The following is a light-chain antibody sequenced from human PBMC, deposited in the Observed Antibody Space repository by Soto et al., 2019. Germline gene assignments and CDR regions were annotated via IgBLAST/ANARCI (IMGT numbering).Light chain of an antibody. V-gene: IGKV3-15*01. CDR1: QCVSSN. CDR3: QQYNNWPLT. CDR2: GAS. J-gene: IGKJ4*01. Sequence: EIVMTRSPATLSVSPGERATLSCRASQCVSSNLAWYQQKPGQAPRLLIYGASTRATGIPARFSGSGSGTEFILTISSLQSEDFAVYSCQQYNNWPLTFGGGTKVEIK.